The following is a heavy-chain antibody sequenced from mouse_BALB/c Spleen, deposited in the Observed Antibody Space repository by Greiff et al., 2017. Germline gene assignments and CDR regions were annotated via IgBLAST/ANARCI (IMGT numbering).Heavy chain of an antibody. J-gene: IGHJ3*01. CDR2: INPSTGYT. V-gene: IGHV1-7*01. CDR3: ARSQYGNYWFAY. D-gene: IGHD2-10*02. CDR1: GYTFTSYW. Sequence: LQESGAELAKPGASVKMSCKASGYTFTSYWMHWVKQRPGQGLEWIGYINPSTGYTEYNQKFKDKATLTADKSSSTAYMQLSSLTSEDSAVYYCARSQYGNYWFAYWGQGTLVTVSA.